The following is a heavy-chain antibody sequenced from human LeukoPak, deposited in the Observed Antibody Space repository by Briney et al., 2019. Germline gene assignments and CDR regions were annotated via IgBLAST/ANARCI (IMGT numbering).Heavy chain of an antibody. Sequence: ASVKVSCKASGYTFTSYGISWVRQAPGQGLEWMGWISAYNGNTNYAQKLQGRVTMTTDTSTSTAYMELRSLRSDDTAVYYCARDTLPYYYGSGSSVYMDVWGKGTTVTVSS. D-gene: IGHD3-10*01. CDR2: ISAYNGNT. CDR3: ARDTLPYYYGSGSSVYMDV. J-gene: IGHJ6*03. CDR1: GYTFTSYG. V-gene: IGHV1-18*01.